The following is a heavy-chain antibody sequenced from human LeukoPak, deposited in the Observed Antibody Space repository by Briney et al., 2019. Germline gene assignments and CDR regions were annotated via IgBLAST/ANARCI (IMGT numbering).Heavy chain of an antibody. V-gene: IGHV3-53*01. J-gene: IGHJ3*02. Sequence: GGSLRLSCVVSGFTVSSDYMSWVRQAPGAGLEWGSVIYSGGSTFYADSVKGRFTISRDNSKNTLYLRMNSLRAEDTAVYYCARASSVVVAAATAFDIWGQGTMVTISS. CDR3: ARASSVVVAAATAFDI. CDR2: IYSGGST. D-gene: IGHD2-15*01. CDR1: GFTVSSDY.